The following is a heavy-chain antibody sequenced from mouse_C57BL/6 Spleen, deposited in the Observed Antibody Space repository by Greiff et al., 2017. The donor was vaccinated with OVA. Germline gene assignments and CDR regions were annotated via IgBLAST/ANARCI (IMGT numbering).Heavy chain of an antibody. D-gene: IGHD4-1*02. J-gene: IGHJ2*01. CDR1: GYSITSGYY. CDR3: ARDAPQLGRGYYFDY. V-gene: IGHV3-6*01. Sequence: EVQVVESGPGLVKPSQSLSLTCSVTGYSITSGYYWNWIRQFPGNKLEWMGYISYDGSNNYNPSLKNRISITRDTSKNQFFLKLNSVTTEDTATYYCARDAPQLGRGYYFDYWGQGTTLTVSS. CDR2: ISYDGSN.